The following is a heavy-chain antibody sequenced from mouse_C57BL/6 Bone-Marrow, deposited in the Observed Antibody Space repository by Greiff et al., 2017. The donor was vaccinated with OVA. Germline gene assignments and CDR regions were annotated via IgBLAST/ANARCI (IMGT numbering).Heavy chain of an antibody. CDR3: APVLGPVWAMDY. CDR1: GYTFTSYG. J-gene: IGHJ4*01. D-gene: IGHD4-1*01. CDR2: IYPRSGNT. V-gene: IGHV1-81*01. Sequence: QVHVKQSGAELARPGASVKLSCKASGYTFTSYGISWVKQRTGQGLEWIGEIYPRSGNTYYNEKFKGKATLTADKSSSTAYMELRSLTSEDSAVYFCAPVLGPVWAMDYWGQGTSVTVSS.